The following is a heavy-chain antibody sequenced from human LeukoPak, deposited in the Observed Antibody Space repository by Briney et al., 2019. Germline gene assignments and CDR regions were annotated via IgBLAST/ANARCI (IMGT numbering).Heavy chain of an antibody. CDR2: ISSSGSAI. CDR3: ARDGGPAYSSSWYLY. D-gene: IGHD6-13*01. J-gene: IGHJ4*02. Sequence: GGSLRLSCAASGFTFSSYEMNWVRQAPGKGLEWVSYISSSGSAIYYADSVKGRFTISRDNAKNSLYLQMNSLRAEDTAVYYCARDGGPAYSSSWYLYWGQGTLVTVSS. V-gene: IGHV3-48*03. CDR1: GFTFSSYE.